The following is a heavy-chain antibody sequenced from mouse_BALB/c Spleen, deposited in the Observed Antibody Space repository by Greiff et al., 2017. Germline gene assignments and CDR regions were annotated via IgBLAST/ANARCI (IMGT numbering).Heavy chain of an antibody. D-gene: IGHD1-1*01. CDR1: GYSFTSYW. Sequence: EVQLQQSGTVLARPGASVKMSCKASGYSFTSYWMHWVKQRPGQGLEWIGAIYPGNSDTSYNQKFKGKAKLTAVTSASTAYMELSSLTNEDSAVYYCTRERDYYGRSRGFAYWGQGTLVTVSA. CDR2: IYPGNSDT. CDR3: TRERDYYGRSRGFAY. V-gene: IGHV1-5*01. J-gene: IGHJ3*01.